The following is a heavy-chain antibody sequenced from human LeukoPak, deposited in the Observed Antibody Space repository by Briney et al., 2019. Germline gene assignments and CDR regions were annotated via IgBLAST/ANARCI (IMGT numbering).Heavy chain of an antibody. D-gene: IGHD2-15*01. J-gene: IGHJ3*02. CDR2: ISYSGNT. Sequence: SETLSLTCTVSGGSIISSDYHWGWVRQPPGKGLEWIGTISYSGNTDYNPSLRSRVTISVDTSNNQFSLRLGSVTAADTAVYHCARHCCSGPAKRVFDIWGQGTMATVSS. CDR1: GGSIISSDYH. V-gene: IGHV4-39*01. CDR3: ARHCCSGPAKRVFDI.